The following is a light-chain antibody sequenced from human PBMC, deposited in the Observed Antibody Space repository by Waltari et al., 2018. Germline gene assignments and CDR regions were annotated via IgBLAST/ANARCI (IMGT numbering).Light chain of an antibody. CDR1: QNIRDW. CDR2: QAS. CDR3: QQYDHPWK. V-gene: IGKV1-5*03. Sequence: DIQVTQSPSTLSASVGDRVIITCRASQNIRDWLAWYQQKPGEAPKLLIYQASNLENGVPSRFNGSGSGTEFTLTISSLQPDDFATYYCQQYDHPWKFGQGTK. J-gene: IGKJ1*01.